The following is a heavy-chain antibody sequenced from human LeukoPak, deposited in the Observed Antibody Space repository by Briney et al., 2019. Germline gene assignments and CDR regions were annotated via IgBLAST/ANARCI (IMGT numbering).Heavy chain of an antibody. J-gene: IGHJ5*02. CDR3: ARILAAVGVGYWFDP. V-gene: IGHV3-23*01. D-gene: IGHD6-13*01. Sequence: GGSLRLSCAASGFTFSSYAMSWVRQAPGKGLEWVSAISGSGGSTYYADSVKGRFTISRDNSKNTLYLQMNSLRAEDTAVYYCARILAAVGVGYWFDPWGQGTLVTVSS. CDR2: ISGSGGST. CDR1: GFTFSSYA.